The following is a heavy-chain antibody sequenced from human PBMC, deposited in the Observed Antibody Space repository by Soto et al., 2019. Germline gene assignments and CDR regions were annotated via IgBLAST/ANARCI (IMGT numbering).Heavy chain of an antibody. CDR2: ISAYNGNT. J-gene: IGHJ6*02. V-gene: IGHV1-18*01. D-gene: IGHD6-13*01. CDR1: GYTFTSYG. Sequence: ASVKVSFKASGYTFTSYGISWLRQAPGQGLEWMGWISAYNGNTNYAQKLQGRVTMTTDTSTSTAYMELRSLRSDDTAVYYCARGGLQLEQQLGYYYGMDVWGQGTTVTVSS. CDR3: ARGGLQLEQQLGYYYGMDV.